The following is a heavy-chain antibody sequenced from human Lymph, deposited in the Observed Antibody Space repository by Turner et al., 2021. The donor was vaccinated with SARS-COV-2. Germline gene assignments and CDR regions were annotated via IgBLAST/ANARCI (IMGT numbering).Heavy chain of an antibody. J-gene: IGHJ4*02. D-gene: IGHD6-19*01. V-gene: IGHV2-5*02. Sequence: QITLKESGPTLVKPTQTLTLTCTFSGFSLSTGGVGVGWIRQPPGKALEWLSLIYWDDDKRYSPSLKSRLTITKDTSKNQVVLTMTNMDPIDTATYYCAHTMAVAGTVDFDYWGQGTLVTVSS. CDR1: GFSLSTGGVG. CDR2: IYWDDDK. CDR3: AHTMAVAGTVDFDY.